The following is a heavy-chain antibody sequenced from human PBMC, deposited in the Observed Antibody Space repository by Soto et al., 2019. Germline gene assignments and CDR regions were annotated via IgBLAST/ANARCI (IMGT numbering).Heavy chain of an antibody. CDR1: GGSISSYY. Sequence: SETLSLTCTVSGGSISSYYWSWIRQPPGKGLEWIGYIYYSGSTNYNPSLKSRVTISVDTSKNQFSLKLSSVTAADTAVYYCARGIYCSGGSCYPGLFDYWGQGTLVTVSS. D-gene: IGHD2-15*01. V-gene: IGHV4-59*01. CDR2: IYYSGST. J-gene: IGHJ4*02. CDR3: ARGIYCSGGSCYPGLFDY.